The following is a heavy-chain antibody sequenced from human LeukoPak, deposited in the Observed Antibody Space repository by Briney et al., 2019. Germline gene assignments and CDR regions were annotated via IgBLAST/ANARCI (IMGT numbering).Heavy chain of an antibody. CDR1: GGTFSSYA. D-gene: IGHD3-22*01. V-gene: IGHV1-69*01. CDR3: ARDRDYYDSSGYAIRYYYYGMDV. CDR2: IIPIFGTA. J-gene: IGHJ6*02. Sequence: AASVKVSCKASGGTFSSYAISWVRQAPGQGLEWMGVIIPIFGTANYAQKFQGRVTITAGESTSTAYMELSSLRSEDTAVYYCARDRDYYDSSGYAIRYYYYGMDVWGQGTTVTVSS.